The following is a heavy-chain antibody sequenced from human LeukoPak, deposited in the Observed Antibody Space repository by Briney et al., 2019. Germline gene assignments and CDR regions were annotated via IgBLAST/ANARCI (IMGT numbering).Heavy chain of an antibody. J-gene: IGHJ6*02. D-gene: IGHD3-10*01. CDR2: ISYDGSNK. CDR1: GFTFSSYA. CDR3: ARDRVVRGVIMLHYYYGMDV. Sequence: GGSLRLSCAASGFTFSSYAMHWVRQAPSKGLEWVAVISYDGSNKYYADSVKGRFTISRDNSKNTLYLQMNSLRAEDTAVYYCARDRVVRGVIMLHYYYGMDVWGQGTTVTVSS. V-gene: IGHV3-30*04.